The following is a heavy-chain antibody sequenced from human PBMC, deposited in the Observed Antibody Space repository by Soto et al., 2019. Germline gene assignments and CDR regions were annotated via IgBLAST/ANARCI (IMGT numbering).Heavy chain of an antibody. D-gene: IGHD2-15*01. CDR2: MNPNSGNT. V-gene: IGHV1-8*01. J-gene: IGHJ4*02. CDR1: GYTFTSYD. CDR3: ARDGSGEDCSGGKCYYFDY. Sequence: ASVKVSCKASGYTFTSYDINWVRQATGQGLEWMGWMNPNSGNTGYAQKFQGRVTMTRNTSISTAYMELSSLRSEDTAVYYCARDGSGEDCSGGKCYYFDYWGLGTLVTVSS.